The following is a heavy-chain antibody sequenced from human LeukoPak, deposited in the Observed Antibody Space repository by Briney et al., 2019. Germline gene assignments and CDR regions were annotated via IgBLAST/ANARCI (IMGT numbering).Heavy chain of an antibody. CDR1: GYTFTGYY. D-gene: IGHD3-9*01. CDR3: ARDYDILTGYYSDKTGFDP. CDR2: INPNSGGT. J-gene: IGHJ5*02. V-gene: IGHV1-2*02. Sequence: ASVKVSCKASGYTFTGYYMHWVRQAPGQGLEWMGWINPNSGGTYYAQKFQGRVTMTSDTSISTAYMELSRLRSDDTAVYYCARDYDILTGYYSDKTGFDPWGQGTLVTVSS.